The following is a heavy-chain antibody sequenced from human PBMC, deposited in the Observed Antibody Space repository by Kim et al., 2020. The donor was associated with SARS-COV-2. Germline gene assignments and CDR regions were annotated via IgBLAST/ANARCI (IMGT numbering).Heavy chain of an antibody. D-gene: IGHD6-13*01. CDR3: ARDSYSSSWYFDDAFDI. V-gene: IGHV3-7*03. CDR2: IKQDGSEK. CDR1: GFTFSSYW. Sequence: GGSLRLSCAASGFTFSSYWMSWVRQAPGKGLEWVANIKQDGSEKYYVDSVKGRFTISRDNAKNSLYLQMNSLRAEDTAVYYCARDSYSSSWYFDDAFDIWGQGTMVTVSS. J-gene: IGHJ3*02.